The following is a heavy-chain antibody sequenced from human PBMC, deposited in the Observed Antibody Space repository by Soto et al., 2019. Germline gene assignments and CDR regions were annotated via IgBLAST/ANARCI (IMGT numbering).Heavy chain of an antibody. CDR2: INAGNIYT. CDR3: ARAHQESGYYFLPADY. CDR1: GYTFTAYV. D-gene: IGHD3-3*01. J-gene: IGHJ4*02. V-gene: IGHV1-3*01. Sequence: ASVKVSCKAFGYTFTAYVIHWVRQAPGQGLEWMGWINAGNIYTKSSQKFQDRVAFTRDTSASTAYMELSSLRSEDTAVYYCARAHQESGYYFLPADYWGQGTLVTVSS.